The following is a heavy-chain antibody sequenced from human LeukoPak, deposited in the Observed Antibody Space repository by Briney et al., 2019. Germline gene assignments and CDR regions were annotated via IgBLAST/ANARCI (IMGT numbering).Heavy chain of an antibody. CDR3: AKDVAQQLVQPDDFDI. J-gene: IGHJ3*02. Sequence: PGGSLRLSCAASGFTFSSYAMSWVRQAPGKGLEWVSAISGSGGSTYYADSVKGRFTISRDNSKNTLYLQMNSLRAEDTAVYYCAKDVAQQLVQPDDFDIWGQGTMVTVSS. CDR2: ISGSGGST. D-gene: IGHD6-13*01. V-gene: IGHV3-23*01. CDR1: GFTFSSYA.